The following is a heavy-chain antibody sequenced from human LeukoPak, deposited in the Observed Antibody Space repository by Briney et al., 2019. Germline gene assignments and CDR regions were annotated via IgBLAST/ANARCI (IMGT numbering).Heavy chain of an antibody. CDR2: ISDSGST. Sequence: SETLSLTCTVSGGSISSSSYYWGWIRQPPGKGLEWIGYISDSGSTNYNPSLQSRITISVDTSKNQFSLKLSSVTAADTAVYYCARHLRYCNGGTCYSSDAFDIWGRGTMVTASS. V-gene: IGHV4-61*05. J-gene: IGHJ3*02. CDR1: GGSISSSSYY. CDR3: ARHLRYCNGGTCYSSDAFDI. D-gene: IGHD2-15*01.